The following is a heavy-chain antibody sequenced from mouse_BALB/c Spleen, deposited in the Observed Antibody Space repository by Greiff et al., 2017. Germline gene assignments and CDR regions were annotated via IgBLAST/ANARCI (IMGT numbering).Heavy chain of an antibody. Sequence: EVQRVESGGGLVQPGGSRKLSCAASGFTFSSFGMHWVRQAPEKGLEWVAYISSGSSTIYYADTVKGRFTISRDNPKNTLFLQMTSLRSEDTAMYYCARSLPYYAMDYWGQGTSVTVSS. CDR1: GFTFSSFG. J-gene: IGHJ4*01. D-gene: IGHD5-5*01. CDR2: ISSGSSTI. CDR3: ARSLPYYAMDY. V-gene: IGHV5-17*02.